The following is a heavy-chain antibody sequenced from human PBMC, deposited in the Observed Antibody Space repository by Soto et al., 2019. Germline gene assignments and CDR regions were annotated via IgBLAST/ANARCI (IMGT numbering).Heavy chain of an antibody. V-gene: IGHV1-3*01. CDR3: ARHLPQYYYYGMDV. J-gene: IGHJ6*02. CDR1: GYTFTSYA. Sequence: QVQLVQSGAEVKKPGASVKVSCKASGYTFTSYAMHWVRQAPGQRLEWMGWINAGNGNTKYSQKFQGRVTITRDTXXSTAYMELSSLRSEDTAVYYCARHLPQYYYYGMDVWGQGTTVTVSS. CDR2: INAGNGNT.